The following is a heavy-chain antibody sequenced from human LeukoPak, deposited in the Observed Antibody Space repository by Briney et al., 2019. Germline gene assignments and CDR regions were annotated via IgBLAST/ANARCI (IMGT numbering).Heavy chain of an antibody. CDR1: GGSSSISSYC. CDR2: VYYNGRT. J-gene: IGHJ4*02. D-gene: IGHD1-7*01. Sequence: KPSETLSLTCTVSGGSSSISSYCWGWIRQAPGKGLEWIGSVYYNGRTYYTPSLESRVTMSVDTSKNHFSLKLTSVTAADTAVYYCARDMRGQSRQKGPGPNFDSWGQGTLVTVSS. V-gene: IGHV4-39*07. CDR3: ARDMRGQSRQKGPGPNFDS.